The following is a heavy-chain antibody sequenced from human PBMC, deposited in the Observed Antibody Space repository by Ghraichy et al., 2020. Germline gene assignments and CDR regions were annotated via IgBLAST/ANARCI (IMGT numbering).Heavy chain of an antibody. J-gene: IGHJ4*02. CDR2: IKQDGSEK. V-gene: IGHV3-7*01. CDR3: ARDQRTQIDY. CDR1: GFIFSSYW. Sequence: GGSLRLSCAASGFIFSSYWMSWVRQAPGKGLEWVANIKQDGSEKYYVDSVKGRFTISRDNAKNSLYLQMNSLRAEDTAVYYCARDQRTQIDYWGQGTLVTVSS.